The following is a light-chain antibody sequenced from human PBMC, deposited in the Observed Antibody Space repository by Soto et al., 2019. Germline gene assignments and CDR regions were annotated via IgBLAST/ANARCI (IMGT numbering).Light chain of an antibody. V-gene: IGKV3-20*01. Sequence: EIVLTQSPGTLSLSPGERATLSCRASQGVSSTYLAWFQQKPGQAPRLLVYDVSTRATGIPDRFSGSGSGTDFTLTISRLEPEDFAVYYCQQYNKWPWTFGQGTKVEIK. CDR2: DVS. CDR1: QGVSSTY. CDR3: QQYNKWPWT. J-gene: IGKJ1*01.